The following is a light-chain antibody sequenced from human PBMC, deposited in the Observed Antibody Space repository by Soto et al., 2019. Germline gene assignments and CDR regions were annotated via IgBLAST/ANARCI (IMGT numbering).Light chain of an antibody. V-gene: IGKV3-20*01. CDR3: QQYGSSPT. CDR2: DAS. CDR1: QSVSSSY. J-gene: IGKJ1*01. Sequence: EIVLTQSPGTLSLSPGERATLSCRSSQSVSSSYLAWYLQKPGQAPRLLIYDASSRATGIPDRFSGSGSGTDFTLTISRLEPEDFAVYYCQQYGSSPTFDQGTKVEIK.